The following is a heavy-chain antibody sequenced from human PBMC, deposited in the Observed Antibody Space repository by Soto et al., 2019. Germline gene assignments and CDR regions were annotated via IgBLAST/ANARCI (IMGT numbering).Heavy chain of an antibody. CDR2: ITSSSSYT. J-gene: IGHJ4*02. Sequence: QVQLVESGGGLVKPGGSLRLSCAASGFTFSDYYMSWVRRAPGKGLEWLSYITSSSSYTNYADSVKGRFTISRDNAKNSLYLQMNSLRAEDTAVYYCARAHSSSVTYFDYWGQGTLVTVSS. V-gene: IGHV3-11*05. CDR1: GFTFSDYY. D-gene: IGHD4-17*01. CDR3: ARAHSSSVTYFDY.